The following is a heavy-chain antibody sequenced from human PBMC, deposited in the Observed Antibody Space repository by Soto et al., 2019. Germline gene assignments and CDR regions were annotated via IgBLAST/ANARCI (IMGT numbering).Heavy chain of an antibody. CDR1: GFTFSSYW. J-gene: IGHJ6*02. D-gene: IGHD2-21*01. Sequence: GGSLRLSCAASGFTFSSYWMSWVRQAPGKGLEWVANIKQDGSEKYYVDSVKGRFTISRDNAKNSLYLQMNSLRAEDTAVYYCARRRPAPTILKAGGYYYGMDVWGQGTTVTVS. CDR2: IKQDGSEK. V-gene: IGHV3-7*05. CDR3: ARRRPAPTILKAGGYYYGMDV.